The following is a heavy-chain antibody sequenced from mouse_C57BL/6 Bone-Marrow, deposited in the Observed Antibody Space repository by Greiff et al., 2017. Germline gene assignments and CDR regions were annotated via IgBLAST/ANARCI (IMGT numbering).Heavy chain of an antibody. CDR2: IWSGGST. Sequence: QVQLKESGPGLVQPSQSLSITCTVSGFSLTSYGVHWVRQSPGKGLEWLGVIWSGGSTDYNAAFISRLSISKDNSKSQVFFKMNSLQADDTAINYCARNFYYGYDAGFAYWGQGTLVTVSA. V-gene: IGHV2-2*01. CDR1: GFSLTSYG. J-gene: IGHJ3*01. CDR3: ARNFYYGYDAGFAY. D-gene: IGHD2-2*01.